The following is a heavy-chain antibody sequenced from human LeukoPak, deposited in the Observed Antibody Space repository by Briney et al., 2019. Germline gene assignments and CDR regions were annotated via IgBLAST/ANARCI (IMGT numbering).Heavy chain of an antibody. CDR1: GFTFSSYA. CDR3: ARFMTHIVVVTDIEVGMDV. V-gene: IGHV3-30-3*01. Sequence: GGSLRLSCAASGFTFSSYAMHWVRQAPGKGLEWVAVTSYDGSNKYYADSVKGRFTISRDNSKNTLYLQMNSLRAEDTAVYYCARFMTHIVVVTDIEVGMDVWGQGTTVTVSS. D-gene: IGHD2-21*02. CDR2: TSYDGSNK. J-gene: IGHJ6*02.